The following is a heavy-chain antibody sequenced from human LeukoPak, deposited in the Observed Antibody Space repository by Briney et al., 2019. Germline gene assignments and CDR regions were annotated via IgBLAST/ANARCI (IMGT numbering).Heavy chain of an antibody. CDR2: ISHSGSP. J-gene: IGHJ2*01. CDR1: GYSISSGYY. CDR3: ARDPVVPATSMQFDWYFDL. Sequence: KPSETLSLTCTVSGYSISSGYYWGWIRQPPGQGLEWIGSISHSGSPYYNPSLKSRVTISVYTSKNQFSLKLSSVTAADTAVYYCARDPVVPATSMQFDWYFDLWGRGTLVTVSS. V-gene: IGHV4-38-2*02. D-gene: IGHD2-21*02.